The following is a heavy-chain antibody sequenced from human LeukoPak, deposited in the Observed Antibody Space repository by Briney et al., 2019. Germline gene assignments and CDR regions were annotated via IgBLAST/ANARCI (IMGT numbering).Heavy chain of an antibody. J-gene: IGHJ4*02. V-gene: IGHV4-38-2*02. CDR1: GYSISSGYY. Sequence: MSSETLSLTCAVSGYSISSGYYWGWIRQPPGKGLEWVGSIFHSGSTYYNPSLKSRVTISVDTSKNQFSLKPSSVTAADTAVYYCARDRGVAVAGPPGYWGQGTLVTVSS. D-gene: IGHD6-19*01. CDR3: ARDRGVAVAGPPGY. CDR2: IFHSGST.